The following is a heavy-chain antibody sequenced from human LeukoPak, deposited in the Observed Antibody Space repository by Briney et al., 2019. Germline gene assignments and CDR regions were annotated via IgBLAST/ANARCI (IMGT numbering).Heavy chain of an antibody. J-gene: IGHJ4*02. V-gene: IGHV3-23*01. CDR1: GFTFSSYA. CDR2: TSTSGGST. D-gene: IGHD1-26*01. CDR3: ASKYSGSAVPFY. Sequence: GGSLRLSCAASGFTFSSYAMSWVRQAPGKGLEWVSATSTSGGSTYYADSVKGRFTISRDNSKNTLYLQMDSLRVEDTAVYCCASKYSGSAVPFYWGQGTLVTVSS.